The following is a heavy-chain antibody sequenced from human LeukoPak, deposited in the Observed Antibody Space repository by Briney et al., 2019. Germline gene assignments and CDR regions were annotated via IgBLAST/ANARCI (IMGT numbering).Heavy chain of an antibody. Sequence: KTGGSLRLSCVASGFTFSDYYMSWIRQAPGKGLEWVSHISSRGTITYYADSVKGRFTISRDNAKNSLCLQMNSLRAEDTAVYYCARVRARTIFGVVILHRSYNWFDPWGQGTLVTVSS. CDR2: ISSRGTIT. V-gene: IGHV3-11*01. CDR3: ARVRARTIFGVVILHRSYNWFDP. CDR1: GFTFSDYY. J-gene: IGHJ5*02. D-gene: IGHD3-3*01.